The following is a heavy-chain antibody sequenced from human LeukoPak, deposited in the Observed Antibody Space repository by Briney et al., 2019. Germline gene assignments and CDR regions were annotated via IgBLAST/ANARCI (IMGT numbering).Heavy chain of an antibody. V-gene: IGHV4-4*07. Sequence: PSETLSLTCTVSGGSISSYYWSWIRQPAGKGLEWIGRIYTSGSTNANPSLKSRVTMSVDTSENQFSLKLSSVTAADTAVYYCARDNPPQYNSGWSAYWGQGTLVTVSS. CDR3: ARDNPPQYNSGWSAY. J-gene: IGHJ4*02. D-gene: IGHD6-19*01. CDR1: GGSISSYY. CDR2: IYTSGST.